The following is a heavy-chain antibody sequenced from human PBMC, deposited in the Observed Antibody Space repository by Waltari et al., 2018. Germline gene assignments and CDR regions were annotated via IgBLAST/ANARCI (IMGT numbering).Heavy chain of an antibody. D-gene: IGHD3-16*01. Sequence: QLQMEESGPGLVRPSETLSLTCAASGGSITTITYFWGWIRQPPGKGLEWIGSFSYNGNTYYNPSLKRRVAISGDTSKNQISLLLSSVTAADTAVYYCARGLGAIYWGHGTLVTVSS. CDR3: ARGLGAIY. CDR2: FSYNGNT. CDR1: GGSITTITYF. J-gene: IGHJ4*01. V-gene: IGHV4-39*07.